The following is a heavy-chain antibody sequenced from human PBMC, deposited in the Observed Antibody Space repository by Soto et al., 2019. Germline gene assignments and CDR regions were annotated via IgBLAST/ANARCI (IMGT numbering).Heavy chain of an antibody. Sequence: ASVKVSCKASGYTFTSYGISWVRQAPGQGLEWMGWISAYNGNTNYAQKLQGRVTMTTDTSTSTAYMELRSLRSDDTAVYYCARDLLYCTNGVYYKIGHNWFDPWGQGTLVTVSS. V-gene: IGHV1-18*01. D-gene: IGHD2-8*01. CDR1: GYTFTSYG. CDR2: ISAYNGNT. CDR3: ARDLLYCTNGVYYKIGHNWFDP. J-gene: IGHJ5*02.